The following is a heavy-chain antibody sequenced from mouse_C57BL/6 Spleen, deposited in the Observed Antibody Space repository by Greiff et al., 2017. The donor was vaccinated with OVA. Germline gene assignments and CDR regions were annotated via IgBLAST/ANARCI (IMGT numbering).Heavy chain of an antibody. J-gene: IGHJ2*01. CDR3: ARGGGLITTVVAHFDY. CDR1: GFTFSSYA. Sequence: EVQLVESGGGLVKPGGSLKLSCAASGFTFSSYAMSWVRQTPEKRLEWVATISDGGSYTYYPDNVKGRFTISRDNAKNNLYLQMSHLKSEDTAMYYCARGGGLITTVVAHFDYWGQGTTLTVSS. CDR2: ISDGGSYT. V-gene: IGHV5-4*01. D-gene: IGHD1-1*01.